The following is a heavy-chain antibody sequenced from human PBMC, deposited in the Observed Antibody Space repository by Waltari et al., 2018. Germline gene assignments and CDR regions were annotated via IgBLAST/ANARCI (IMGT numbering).Heavy chain of an antibody. CDR3: ARLRPAGYSRGWNDY. CDR2: VNQNRGGK. D-gene: IGHD6-19*01. J-gene: IGHJ4*02. CDR1: GYPFTGYY. V-gene: IGHV1-2*02. Sequence: QVQLVQSGAEVQKPGASVKVPCQSSGYPFTGYYLHWVRQTPGHGLEWLGWVNQNRGGKNYAQKFQGRVTRTRDKSISTAYMELSRLRSDDTAVYYCARLRPAGYSRGWNDYWGQGTLVTVSS.